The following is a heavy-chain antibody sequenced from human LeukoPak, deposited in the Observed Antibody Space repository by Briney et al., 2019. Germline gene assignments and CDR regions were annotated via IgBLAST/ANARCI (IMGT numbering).Heavy chain of an antibody. CDR3: ARDFIGAGDSYNTDY. CDR1: GYTFTGYY. V-gene: IGHV1-2*02. Sequence: ASVKVSCKASGYTFTGYYMHWVRQAPGQGLEWMGWINPNSGGTNYAQKFQGRVTMTRDTSISTAYMELSRLRSDDTAVYYCARDFIGAGDSYNTDYWGQGTLVTVSS. D-gene: IGHD5-24*01. CDR2: INPNSGGT. J-gene: IGHJ4*02.